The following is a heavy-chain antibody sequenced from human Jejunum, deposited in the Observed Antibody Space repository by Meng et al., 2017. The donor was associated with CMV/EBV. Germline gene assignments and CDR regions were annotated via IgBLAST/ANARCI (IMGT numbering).Heavy chain of an antibody. CDR1: GGSINNYY. D-gene: IGHD1-26*01. V-gene: IGHV4-4*07. CDR3: ARGPGASTREGFDY. J-gene: IGHJ4*02. CDR2: FYSSDTY. Sequence: VQPQEAGPGLVKPSETLPLTCTVSGGSINNYYWSWIRQSAGKGLEWIGRFYSSDTYNYHPSLNSRVTMSLDTSKNQFSLNLRSVTAADTAIYYCARGPGASTREGFDYWGLGTLVTGSS.